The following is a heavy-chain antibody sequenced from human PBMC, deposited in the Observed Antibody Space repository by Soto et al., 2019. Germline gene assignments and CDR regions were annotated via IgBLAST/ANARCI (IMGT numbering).Heavy chain of an antibody. V-gene: IGHV1-69*13. CDR2: IIPIFGTA. J-gene: IGHJ4*02. CDR1: GGTFSSYA. D-gene: IGHD6-19*01. Sequence: GASVKVSCKASGGTFSSYAISWVRQAPGQGLEWMGGIIPIFGTANYAQKFQGRVTITADESTSTAYMELSSLRSEDTAVYYCARVGRAVAGNDTWAQETLVPVS. CDR3: ARVGRAVAGNDT.